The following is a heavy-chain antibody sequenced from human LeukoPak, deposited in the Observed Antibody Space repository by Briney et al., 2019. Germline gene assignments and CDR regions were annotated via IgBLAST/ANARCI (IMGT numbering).Heavy chain of an antibody. CDR3: ARDLGSRDGYNPPNLFDN. V-gene: IGHV1-69*13. J-gene: IGHJ4*02. CDR2: IIPIFGTA. Sequence: SVKVSCKASGGTFSSYAISWVRQAPGQGLEWMGGIIPIFGTANYAQKFQGRVTITADESTSTAYMELSSLRSEDTAVYYCARDLGSRDGYNPPNLFDNWGQGTLVTVSS. D-gene: IGHD5-24*01. CDR1: GGTFSSYA.